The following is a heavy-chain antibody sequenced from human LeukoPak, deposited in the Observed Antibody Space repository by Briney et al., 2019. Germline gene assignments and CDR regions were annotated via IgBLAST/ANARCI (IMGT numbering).Heavy chain of an antibody. D-gene: IGHD3-10*02. Sequence: GGSLRLSCAGSGFTFSSYAMSWVRQAPGKGLEWVSAIRGSGDRTHYADSVKGRFTISRDNSKNTLYLQMNSLRAEDTAVYYCAELGITMIGGVWGKGTTVTISS. V-gene: IGHV3-23*01. CDR2: IRGSGDRT. CDR3: AELGITMIGGV. J-gene: IGHJ6*04. CDR1: GFTFSSYA.